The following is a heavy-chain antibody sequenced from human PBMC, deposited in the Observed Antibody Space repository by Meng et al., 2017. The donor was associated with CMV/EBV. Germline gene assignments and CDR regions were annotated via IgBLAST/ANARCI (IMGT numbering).Heavy chain of an antibody. CDR2: IYWDDDK. Sequence: HIPLKESGATVVKPTKTLSVTCTFSGFSLSTSGVGVGWIRQPPGKALEWLALIYWDDDKRYSPSLKSRLTITKDTSKNQVVLTMTNMDPVDTATYYCARIAAAGRFDYWGQGTLVTVSS. CDR1: GFSLSTSGVG. D-gene: IGHD6-13*01. CDR3: ARIAAAGRFDY. J-gene: IGHJ4*02. V-gene: IGHV2-5*02.